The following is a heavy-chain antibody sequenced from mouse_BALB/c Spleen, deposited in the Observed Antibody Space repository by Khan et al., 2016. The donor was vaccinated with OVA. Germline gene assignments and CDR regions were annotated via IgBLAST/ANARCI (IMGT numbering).Heavy chain of an antibody. CDR3: ARSASYWFFDV. V-gene: IGHV9-3-1*01. CDR2: INTYTGEP. J-gene: IGHJ1*01. CDR1: GYTFTNYG. D-gene: IGHD6-1*01. Sequence: QIQLVQSGPELKKPGETVKISCKASGYTFTNYGMSWVKQAPGKGLKWMGWINTYTGEPTYADDFKGRFAFSLETSANTAYLQINNLKNEDTATYFCARSASYWFFDVWGAGTTVTVSS.